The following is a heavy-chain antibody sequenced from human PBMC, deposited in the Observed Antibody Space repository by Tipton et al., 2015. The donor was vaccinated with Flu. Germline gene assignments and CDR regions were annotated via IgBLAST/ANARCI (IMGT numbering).Heavy chain of an antibody. Sequence: SLRLSCAASGFTLTDYWMSWVRQAPGKGLEWVANIKQDGSVKYYVDSVKGRFTISRDNAKNSLYLQMNSLRAEDTAVYYCARKVGDVWGKGTTVTVSS. CDR2: IKQDGSVK. J-gene: IGHJ6*04. V-gene: IGHV3-7*01. CDR3: ARKVGDV. CDR1: GFTLTDYW.